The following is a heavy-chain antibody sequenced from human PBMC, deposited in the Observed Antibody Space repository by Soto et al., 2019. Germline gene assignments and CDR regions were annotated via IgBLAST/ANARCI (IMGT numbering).Heavy chain of an antibody. D-gene: IGHD3-16*02. J-gene: IGHJ6*02. CDR3: AHRGGGEDSVWGSYRSTEAFYYTAMDV. Sequence: SGPTLANPTQTLTLTCTFSGFSLSARGVDVAWIRQPPWWALTRHALLYWSGDKRYSICLRSRLTNNTDTSKDQVVIKMTNMDPVDTATYYCAHRGGGEDSVWGSYRSTEAFYYTAMDVWGQGTRVTVSS. V-gene: IGHV2-5*01. CDR1: GFSLSARGVD. CDR2: LYWSGDK.